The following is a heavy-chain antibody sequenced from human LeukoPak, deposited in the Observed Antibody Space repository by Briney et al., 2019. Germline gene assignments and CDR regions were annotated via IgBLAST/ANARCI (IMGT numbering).Heavy chain of an antibody. V-gene: IGHV1-2*02. CDR2: INPNSGGT. J-gene: IGHJ4*02. CDR1: GYTFTGYY. CDR3: ARDGSVESGHYYFDF. D-gene: IGHD2-2*03. Sequence: ASVKVSCEASGYTFTGYYMHWVRQAPGQGLEWMGWINPNSGGTNYAQKFQGRVTMTRDTSISTAYMELSRLRSDDTAVYYCARDGSVESGHYYFDFWGQGTLVTVSS.